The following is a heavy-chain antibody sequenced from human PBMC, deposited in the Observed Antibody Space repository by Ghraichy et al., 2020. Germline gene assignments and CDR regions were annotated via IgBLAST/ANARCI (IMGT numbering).Heavy chain of an antibody. J-gene: IGHJ4*02. CDR2: ISSSSSYI. D-gene: IGHD2/OR15-2a*01. CDR1: GFTFSSYS. Sequence: GESLNISCAASGFTFSSYSMNWVRQAPGKGLEWVSSISSSSSYIYYADSVKGRFTISRDNAKNSLYLQMNSLRAEDTAVYYCARDRTGTLSFDYWGQGTLVTVSS. V-gene: IGHV3-21*01. CDR3: ARDRTGTLSFDY.